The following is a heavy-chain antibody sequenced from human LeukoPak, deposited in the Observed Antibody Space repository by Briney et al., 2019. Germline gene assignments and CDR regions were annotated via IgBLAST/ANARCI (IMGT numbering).Heavy chain of an antibody. D-gene: IGHD6-13*01. CDR2: IYYSGST. J-gene: IGHJ4*02. CDR1: GGSISSYY. V-gene: IGHV4-59*01. Sequence: PSETLSLTCTVSGGSISSYYWSWIRQPPGKGLEWIGYIYYSGSTNYNPSLKSRVTISVDTSKNQFSLKLSSVTAADTAVYYCVRAIRYSSSWYPFDYWGQGTLVTVSS. CDR3: VRAIRYSSSWYPFDY.